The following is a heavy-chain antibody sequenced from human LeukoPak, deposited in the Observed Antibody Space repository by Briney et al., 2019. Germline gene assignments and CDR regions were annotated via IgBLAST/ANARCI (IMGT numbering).Heavy chain of an antibody. Sequence: ASVKVSCKASGYTFTSYAMNWVRQAPRQGLEWMGWINTNTGNPTYAQGFTGRFVFSLDTSVSTAYLQISSLKAEDTAVYYCARDSRYCSSTSCYVDAGDYWGQGTLVTVSS. J-gene: IGHJ4*02. CDR1: GYTFTSYA. CDR3: ARDSRYCSSTSCYVDAGDY. V-gene: IGHV7-4-1*02. D-gene: IGHD2-2*01. CDR2: INTNTGNP.